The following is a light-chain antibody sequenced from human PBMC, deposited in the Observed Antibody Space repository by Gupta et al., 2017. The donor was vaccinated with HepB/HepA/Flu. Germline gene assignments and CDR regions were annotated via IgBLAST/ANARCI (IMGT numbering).Light chain of an antibody. CDR2: GAS. Sequence: GERSTLSCRASQSVSSSYLAWYQQKPGQAPRLLIYGASSRATGIPDRFSGSGSGTDFTLTISRLEPEDFAVYYCQQDGSSPWTFGQGTKVEIK. CDR3: QQDGSSPWT. CDR1: QSVSSSY. J-gene: IGKJ1*01. V-gene: IGKV3-20*01.